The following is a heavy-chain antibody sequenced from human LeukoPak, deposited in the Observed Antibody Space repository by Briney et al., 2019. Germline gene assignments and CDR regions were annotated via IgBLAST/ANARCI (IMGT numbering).Heavy chain of an antibody. V-gene: IGHV3-30*18. CDR1: GFTFSSYG. CDR2: ISYDGSNK. CDR3: AKDGAPYCSGGSCSNLDY. D-gene: IGHD2-15*01. Sequence: AGSLRLPCAASGFTFSSYGMHWVRQAPGKGLEGVAVISYDGSNKYYADSVKGRFTISRDNSKNTLYLQMNSLRAEDTAVYYCAKDGAPYCSGGSCSNLDYWGQGTLVTVSS. J-gene: IGHJ4*02.